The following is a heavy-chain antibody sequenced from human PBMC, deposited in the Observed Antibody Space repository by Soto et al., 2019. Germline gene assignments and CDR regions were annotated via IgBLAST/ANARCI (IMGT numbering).Heavy chain of an antibody. D-gene: IGHD2-21*02. V-gene: IGHV3-74*01. J-gene: IGHJ6*02. CDR1: GFTFNTYW. Sequence: EVQLVESGGGLVQPGGSLRLSCAASGFTFNTYWMNWVRLVPGKGLVWVSRINFDGSSTTYADSVRGRFTISRDNAKNTLYLQMNSLKAEDTAVYYCARSGGDYRYYYGIDVWGQGTTVTVSS. CDR2: INFDGSST. CDR3: ARSGGDYRYYYGIDV.